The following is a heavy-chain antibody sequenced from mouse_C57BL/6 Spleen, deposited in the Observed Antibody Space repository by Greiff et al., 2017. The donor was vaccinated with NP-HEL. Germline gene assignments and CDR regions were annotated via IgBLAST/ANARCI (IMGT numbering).Heavy chain of an antibody. V-gene: IGHV14-1*01. CDR2: IDPEDGDT. Sequence: EVKLQESGAELVRPGASVKLSCTASGFNIKDYYMHWVKQRPEQGLEWIGRIDPEDGDTEYAPKFQGKATMTADTSSNTAYLQLSSLTSEDTAVYYCTTDYYGSSIFDYWGQGTTLTVSS. CDR3: TTDYYGSSIFDY. CDR1: GFNIKDYY. D-gene: IGHD1-1*01. J-gene: IGHJ2*01.